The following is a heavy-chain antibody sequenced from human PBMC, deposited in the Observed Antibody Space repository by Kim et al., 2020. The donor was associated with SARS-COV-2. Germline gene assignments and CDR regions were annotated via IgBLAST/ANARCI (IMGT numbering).Heavy chain of an antibody. J-gene: IGHJ4*02. CDR3: TTGYCSGGSCHPPFDY. CDR2: IKSKTDGGTT. D-gene: IGHD2-15*01. CDR1: GFTFSNAW. V-gene: IGHV3-15*01. Sequence: GGSLRLSCAASGFTFSNAWMSWVRQAPGKGLEWVGRIKSKTDGGTTDYAAPVKGRFTISRDDSKNTLYLQMNSLKTEDTAVYYCTTGYCSGGSCHPPFDYWGQGTLVTVSS.